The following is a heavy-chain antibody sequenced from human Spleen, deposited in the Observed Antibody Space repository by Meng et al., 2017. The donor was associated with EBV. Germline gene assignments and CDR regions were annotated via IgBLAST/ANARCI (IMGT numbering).Heavy chain of an antibody. Sequence: EVQLVGSGVGLCNPGGSLRLSCAASGFTLRSHWMHWVRQDPGKGLVWVSRINHDGSSTAYADSVKGRFTISRGNTKNTLYLQMSGLRAEDTALYYCTSEGATTADYWGQGTLVTVSS. D-gene: IGHD1-26*01. J-gene: IGHJ4*02. CDR2: INHDGSST. CDR1: GFTLRSHW. V-gene: IGHV3-74*02. CDR3: TSEGATTADY.